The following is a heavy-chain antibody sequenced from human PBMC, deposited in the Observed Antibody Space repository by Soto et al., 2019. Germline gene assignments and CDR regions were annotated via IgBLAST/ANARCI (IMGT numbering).Heavy chain of an antibody. Sequence: GGSLRLSCAASGFTFSSYSMNWVRQAPGKGLEWVSSISSSSSYIYYADSVKGRFTISRDNAKNSLFLQMNSLRAEDTAVYYCAREGLYCTTGVCYTYYFAYWGQGTLVTVSS. CDR2: ISSSSSYI. V-gene: IGHV3-21*01. CDR3: AREGLYCTTGVCYTYYFAY. CDR1: GFTFSSYS. J-gene: IGHJ4*02. D-gene: IGHD2-8*01.